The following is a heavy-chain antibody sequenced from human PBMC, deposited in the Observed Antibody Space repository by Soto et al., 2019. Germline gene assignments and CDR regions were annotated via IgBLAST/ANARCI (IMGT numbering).Heavy chain of an antibody. CDR1: GGSISSSSYY. V-gene: IGHV4-39*01. Sequence: PSETLSLTCTVSGGSISSSSYYWGWIRQPPGKGLEWIGSIYYSGSTYYNPSLKSRVTMSVDTSKNQFSLKLSSVTAADTAVYYCARRGSSGWYFYWGQGTLVTVSS. D-gene: IGHD6-19*01. CDR2: IYYSGST. CDR3: ARRGSSGWYFY. J-gene: IGHJ4*02.